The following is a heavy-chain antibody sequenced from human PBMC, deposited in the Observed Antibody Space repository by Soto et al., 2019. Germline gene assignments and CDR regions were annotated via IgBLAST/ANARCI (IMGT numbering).Heavy chain of an antibody. D-gene: IGHD2-8*02. CDR3: ARDKITGLFDY. CDR1: GGSFSGYY. CDR2: INHSGST. J-gene: IGHJ4*02. Sequence: SETLSLTCAVYGGSFSGYYWTWIRQPPGTGLEWIGEINHSGSTNYNPSLKSRVTISVDTSKNQFSLKLTSVTAAYTAVYYCARDKITGLFDYWGQGTLVT. V-gene: IGHV4-34*01.